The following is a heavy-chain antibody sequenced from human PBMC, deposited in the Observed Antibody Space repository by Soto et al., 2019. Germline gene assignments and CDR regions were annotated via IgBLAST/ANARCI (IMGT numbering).Heavy chain of an antibody. CDR3: VKDLKKHWLVGIDAFDI. J-gene: IGHJ3*02. D-gene: IGHD6-19*01. V-gene: IGHV3-23*01. CDR1: GFTFSDYG. CDR2: FGGGGGAT. Sequence: PGGSLRLSCAASGFTFSDYGMSWVRQAPGKGLGWVSTFGGGGGATYYADSVRGRFVVSRDNSKNTLHFQMSNLTAEDTAVYYCVKDLKKHWLVGIDAFDIWGQGTVVTVSS.